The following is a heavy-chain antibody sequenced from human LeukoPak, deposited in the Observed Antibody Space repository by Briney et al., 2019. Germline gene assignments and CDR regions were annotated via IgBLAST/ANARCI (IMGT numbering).Heavy chain of an antibody. CDR1: GYTFTNHD. D-gene: IGHD2-2*02. Sequence: EASVKVSCKASGYTFTNHDMHWVRQAPGQRLEWMGWINPGNGITKYSQEFQDRVTITRDTSASTVYMELSSLTSEDMAIYYCTLYNYWGQGTLVTVSS. CDR3: TLYNY. V-gene: IGHV1-3*03. J-gene: IGHJ4*02. CDR2: INPGNGIT.